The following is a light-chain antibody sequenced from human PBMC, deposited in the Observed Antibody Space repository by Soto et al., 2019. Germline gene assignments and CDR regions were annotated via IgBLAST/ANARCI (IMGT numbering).Light chain of an antibody. CDR2: EVN. Sequence: QSVLTQPACVSGSPGQSITVSCTGTISDVGSHNLVSWYQQHPDKAPKLIIYEVNERPSGVSSRFSGSKSGNTASLTVSGLQPDDEADYHCCSFAGSNPFPYVFGTGTKVTVL. CDR1: ISDVGSHNL. CDR3: CSFAGSNPFPYV. J-gene: IGLJ1*01. V-gene: IGLV2-23*02.